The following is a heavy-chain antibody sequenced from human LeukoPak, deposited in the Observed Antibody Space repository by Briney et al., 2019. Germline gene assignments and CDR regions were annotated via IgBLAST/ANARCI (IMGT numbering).Heavy chain of an antibody. CDR2: IGSSGSYI. J-gene: IGHJ5*02. D-gene: IGHD3-3*01. CDR1: GFSFSIYS. Sequence: GGSLRLSCAASGFSFSIYSMDWVRQAPGKGLEWVSSIGSSGSYIYYADSVRGRFTISRDNAKNSLYLQMDGLRADDTAVYYCARVGAYYDFWSGPFDPWGQGTLVTVSS. CDR3: ARVGAYYDFWSGPFDP. V-gene: IGHV3-21*01.